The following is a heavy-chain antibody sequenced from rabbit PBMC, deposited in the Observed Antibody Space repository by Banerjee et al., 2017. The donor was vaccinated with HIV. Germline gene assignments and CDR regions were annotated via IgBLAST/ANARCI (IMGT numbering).Heavy chain of an antibody. V-gene: IGHV1S40*01. Sequence: QSLEESGGGLVQPEGSLTLTCTASGFSFSSGYYMCWVRQAPGKGLEWIACIYAGSSGTTHYASWAKGRFTISKTSSTTVTLQMTSLTAADTATYFCARDNASSDVYEGFYFNLWGQGTLVTVS. CDR2: IYAGSSGTT. CDR1: GFSFSSGYY. D-gene: IGHD6-1*01. J-gene: IGHJ4*01. CDR3: ARDNASSDVYEGFYFNL.